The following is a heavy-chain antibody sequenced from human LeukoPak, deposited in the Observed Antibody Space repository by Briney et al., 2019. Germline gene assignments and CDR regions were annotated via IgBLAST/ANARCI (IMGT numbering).Heavy chain of an antibody. Sequence: ASVKVSCKASGYTFTSYGISWVRQAPGQGLEWMGWISAYNGNTNYAQKLQGRVTMTTDTSTSTAYMELRSLRSDDTAVYYCARVIAARPRYYFDCWGQGTLVTVSS. CDR1: GYTFTSYG. CDR3: ARVIAARPRYYFDC. D-gene: IGHD6-6*01. J-gene: IGHJ4*02. CDR2: ISAYNGNT. V-gene: IGHV1-18*01.